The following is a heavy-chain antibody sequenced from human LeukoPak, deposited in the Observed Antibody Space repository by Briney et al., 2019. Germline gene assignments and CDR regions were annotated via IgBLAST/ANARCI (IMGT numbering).Heavy chain of an antibody. J-gene: IGHJ4*02. D-gene: IGHD4-17*01. V-gene: IGHV3-30-3*01. Sequence: GGSLRLSCAASGFTFSSYAMHWVRQAPGKGLEWVAVISYDGSNKYYADSAKGRFTISRDNAKNSLYLQMNSLRAEDTAVYYCARATDGDYVPYWGQGTLVTVSS. CDR1: GFTFSSYA. CDR2: ISYDGSNK. CDR3: ARATDGDYVPY.